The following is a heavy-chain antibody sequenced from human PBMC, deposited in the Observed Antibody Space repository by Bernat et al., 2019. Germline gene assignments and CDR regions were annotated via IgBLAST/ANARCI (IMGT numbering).Heavy chain of an antibody. CDR3: ARGLGVYGSGSWADY. V-gene: IGHV3-21*01. CDR1: GFTFSSYS. D-gene: IGHD3-10*01. J-gene: IGHJ4*02. Sequence: EVQLVESGGGLVKPGGSLRLSCAASGFTFSSYSMNWVRQAPGKGLEWVSSISSSSSYLYYADSVKGRFTISRDNAKNSLYLQMNSLRAEDTAVYYCARGLGVYGSGSWADYWGQGTLVTVSS. CDR2: ISSSSSYL.